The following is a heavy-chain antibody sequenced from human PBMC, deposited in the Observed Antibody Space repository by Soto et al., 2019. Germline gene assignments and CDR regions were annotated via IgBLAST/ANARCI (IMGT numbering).Heavy chain of an antibody. CDR1: GFTFSSYA. CDR3: AKDGGIAAAGAHYYYGMDV. J-gene: IGHJ6*02. Sequence: WSLRLSCAASGFTFSSYAMSWVRQAPGKGLEWVSAISGSGGSTYYADSVKGRFTISRDNSKNTLYLQMNSLRAEDTAVYYCAKDGGIAAAGAHYYYGMDVWGQGTTVTV. CDR2: ISGSGGST. D-gene: IGHD6-13*01. V-gene: IGHV3-23*01.